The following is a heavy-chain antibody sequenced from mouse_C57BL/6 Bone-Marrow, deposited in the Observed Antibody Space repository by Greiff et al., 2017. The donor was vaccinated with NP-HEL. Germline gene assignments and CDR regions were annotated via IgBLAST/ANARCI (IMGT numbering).Heavy chain of an antibody. Sequence: QVQLQQPGAELVRPGTSVKLSCKASGYTFTSYWMHWVKQRPGQGLEWIGVIDPSDSYTNYKHKFKGKATLTVDTSSSTAYMQVSSLTSEDSEVYDCARHRAYAMDGWGQGTSVTVAS. CDR2: IDPSDSYT. CDR3: ARHRAYAMDG. J-gene: IGHJ4*01. D-gene: IGHD3-3*01. CDR1: GYTFTSYW. V-gene: IGHV1-59*01.